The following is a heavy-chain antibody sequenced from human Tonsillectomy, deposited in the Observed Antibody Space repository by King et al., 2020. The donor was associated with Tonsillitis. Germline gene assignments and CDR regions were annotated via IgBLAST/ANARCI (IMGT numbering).Heavy chain of an antibody. CDR3: AGARLGMDV. D-gene: IGHD3-16*01. CDR1: GYTFTGYY. J-gene: IGHJ6*02. V-gene: IGHV1-2*02. CDR2: INPNSGGT. Sequence: EQLVQSGAEVKRPGASVKVSCKASGYTFTGYYMHWVRQAPGQGLEWMGWINPNSGGTNSAQKFQGRVTMTRDTSISTAYMELSRLRSDDTAMYYCAGARLGMDVWGQGTTVTVSS.